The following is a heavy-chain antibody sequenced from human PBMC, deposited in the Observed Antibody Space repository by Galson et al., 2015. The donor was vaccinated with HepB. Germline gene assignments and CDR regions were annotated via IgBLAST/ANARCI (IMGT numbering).Heavy chain of an antibody. V-gene: IGHV3-23*01. D-gene: IGHD4-11*01. CDR2: ISGSGSTT. CDR1: GSNYA. CDR3: AKSGVGLTVTNMGQRWGPQGFDS. Sequence: SLRLSCAVSGSNYAMNWVRQAPGKGLERVSGISGSGSTTYYADSVKGRFTISRDSSTNTVFLQMNSLRVEDTAVYYCAKSGVGLTVTNMGQRWGPQGFDSWGQGTLVTVSS. J-gene: IGHJ4*02.